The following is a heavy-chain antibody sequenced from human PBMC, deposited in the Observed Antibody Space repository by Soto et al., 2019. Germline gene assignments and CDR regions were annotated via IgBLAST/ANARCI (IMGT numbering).Heavy chain of an antibody. CDR3: ARVISYEYSGSYLLGGVNWFDP. CDR1: GYTFTSYD. D-gene: IGHD1-26*01. Sequence: ASVKVSCKASGYTFTSYDINWVRQATGQGLEWMGWMNPNSGNTGYAQKFQGRVTMTRNTSISTAYMELSSLRSEDTAVYYCARVISYEYSGSYLLGGVNWFDPWGQGTLVTVSS. CDR2: MNPNSGNT. V-gene: IGHV1-8*01. J-gene: IGHJ5*02.